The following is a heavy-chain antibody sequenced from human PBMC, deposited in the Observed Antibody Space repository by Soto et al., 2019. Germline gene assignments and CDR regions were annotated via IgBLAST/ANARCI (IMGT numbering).Heavy chain of an antibody. J-gene: IGHJ4*02. CDR2: VSGDNDNP. Sequence: QIQLVQSGDAVKKPGASVKISCKASGYTFTSYGFSWVRQAPGQGLEWMGWVSGDNDNPHYAQRFQCRVTMTTDTSTSAAYMDLRSLRSDDTAVYSCARDASSGYFDSIDYPNGFDYWGQGTRVTCSS. CDR1: GYTFTSYG. CDR3: ARDASSGYFDSIDYPNGFDY. V-gene: IGHV1-18*01. D-gene: IGHD3-22*01.